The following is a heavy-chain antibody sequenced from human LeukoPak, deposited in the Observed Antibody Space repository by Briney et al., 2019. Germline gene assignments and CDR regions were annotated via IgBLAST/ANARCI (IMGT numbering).Heavy chain of an antibody. CDR3: ARGLRYFDWLLSSYFDY. D-gene: IGHD3-9*01. V-gene: IGHV3-23*01. CDR2: ISGSGGTT. J-gene: IGHJ4*02. CDR1: GFTFRSDA. Sequence: GGSLRLSCAASGFTFRSDAMSWVRQAPGKGLEWVSGISGSGGTTYYADSVKGRFTISRDNAKNSLYLQMNSLRAEDTAVYYCARGLRYFDWLLSSYFDYWGQGTLVTVSS.